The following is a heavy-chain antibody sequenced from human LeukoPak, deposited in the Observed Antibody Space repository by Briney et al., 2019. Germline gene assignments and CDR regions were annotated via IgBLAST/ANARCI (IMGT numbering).Heavy chain of an antibody. J-gene: IGHJ4*02. CDR1: GFTFSSYS. CDR2: INGNGSST. CDR3: ARGGYLSNY. D-gene: IGHD1-1*01. Sequence: GGSLRLSCAASGFTFSSYSMHWVRQAPGKGLVWVSRINGNGSSTTYADSVKGRFTISRDNAKNTLYLQMNSLRAEDTAVYYCARGGYLSNYWGQGTLVTVSS. V-gene: IGHV3-74*01.